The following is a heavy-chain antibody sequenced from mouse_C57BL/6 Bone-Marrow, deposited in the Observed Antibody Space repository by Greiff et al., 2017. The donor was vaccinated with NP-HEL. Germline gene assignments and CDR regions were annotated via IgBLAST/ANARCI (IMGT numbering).Heavy chain of an antibody. CDR3: ARYDYDASPFAY. J-gene: IGHJ3*01. V-gene: IGHV1-54*01. Sequence: QVQLQQSGAELVRPGTSVKVSCKASGYAFTNYLIEWVKQRPGQGLEWIGRIYPGSGNTKYTEKFKGKATLTVDTSSSTAYMHISSLTSEDSAVYFCARYDYDASPFAYWGQGTLVTVSA. CDR1: GYAFTNYL. D-gene: IGHD2-4*01. CDR2: IYPGSGNT.